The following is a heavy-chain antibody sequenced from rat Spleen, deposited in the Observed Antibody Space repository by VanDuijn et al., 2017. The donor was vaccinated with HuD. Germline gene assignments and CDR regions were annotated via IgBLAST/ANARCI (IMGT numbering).Heavy chain of an antibody. CDR2: ISYDGSST. J-gene: IGHJ3*01. CDR3: ARQDNSSYIYDGVFAY. D-gene: IGHD1-2*01. V-gene: IGHV5-29*01. CDR1: GFTFSNYG. Sequence: EVQLVESGGGLVQPGRSMKLSCAASGFTFSNYGMAWVRQAPTKGLEWVATISYDGSSTYYRDSVKGRFTISRDNAKSTLYLQMDSLRSEDTATYYCARQDNSSYIYDGVFAYWGQGTLVTVSS.